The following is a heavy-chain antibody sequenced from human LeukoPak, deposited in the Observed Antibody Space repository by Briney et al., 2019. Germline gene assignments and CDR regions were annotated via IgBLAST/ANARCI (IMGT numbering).Heavy chain of an antibody. Sequence: SQTLSLTCTVSGGSISSGSYYWSWIRQPAGKGLEWIGRIYTSGSANYNPSLKSRVTISVDTSKNQFSLKLKSVTAADTAAYYCARGEYYYGSGTLNWFDPWGQGTLVTVSS. CDR2: IYTSGSA. CDR3: ARGEYYYGSGTLNWFDP. V-gene: IGHV4-61*02. J-gene: IGHJ5*02. D-gene: IGHD3-10*01. CDR1: GGSISSGSYY.